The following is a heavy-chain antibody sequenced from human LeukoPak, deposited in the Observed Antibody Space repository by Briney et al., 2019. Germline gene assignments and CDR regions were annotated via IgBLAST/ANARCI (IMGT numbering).Heavy chain of an antibody. D-gene: IGHD6-13*01. CDR3: AREWQGGIAAAGTRIEGDY. CDR2: IKQDESEK. V-gene: IGHV3-7*01. Sequence: GGSLRLSCAVSGFSVSGYWMTWVRQAPGKGLGLVANIKQDESEKNYVDSVKGRFTISRDNAENSLFLQMNSLRVEDTAVYYCAREWQGGIAAAGTRIEGDYWGQGTLVAVSS. CDR1: GFSVSGYW. J-gene: IGHJ4*02.